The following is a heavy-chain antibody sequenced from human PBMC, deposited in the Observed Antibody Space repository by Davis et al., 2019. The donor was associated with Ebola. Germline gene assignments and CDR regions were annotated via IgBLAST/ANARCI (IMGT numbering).Heavy chain of an antibody. D-gene: IGHD1-26*01. Sequence: AASVKVSCKASGYTFTSYDINWVRQAPGQGLEWMGWMNPNSGNTGYAQKFQGRVTMTRNTSISTAYMELSSLRSEDTAVYYCAKGSGSYYANWFDPWGQGTLVTVSS. V-gene: IGHV1-8*01. J-gene: IGHJ5*02. CDR1: GYTFTSYD. CDR3: AKGSGSYYANWFDP. CDR2: MNPNSGNT.